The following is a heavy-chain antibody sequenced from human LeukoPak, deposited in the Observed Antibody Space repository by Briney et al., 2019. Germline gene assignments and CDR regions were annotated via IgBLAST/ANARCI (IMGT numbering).Heavy chain of an antibody. J-gene: IGHJ4*02. CDR2: ISSSSSYT. D-gene: IGHD6-19*01. Sequence: GGSLRLSCAASGFTLSDYYMSWIRQAPGKGLEWVSYISSSSSYTNYADSVKGRFTISRDNAKNSLYLQMNSLRAEDTAVYYCARALAVAGPFDYWGQGTLVTVSS. CDR3: ARALAVAGPFDY. CDR1: GFTLSDYY. V-gene: IGHV3-11*06.